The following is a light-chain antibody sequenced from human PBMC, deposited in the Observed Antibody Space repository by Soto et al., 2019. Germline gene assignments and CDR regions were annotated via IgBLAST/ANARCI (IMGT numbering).Light chain of an antibody. CDR3: LQHTSYPYT. Sequence: IQLTQSPSSLSASVGDRVTVTCRASQAIGNYLDWFQQKPGKAPDHLISAASTVRSGVPSRFSGSGSGTEFTLTISGLQPEDFATYYCLQHTSYPYTFGQGTKVDI. V-gene: IGKV1-17*01. J-gene: IGKJ2*01. CDR1: QAIGNY. CDR2: AAS.